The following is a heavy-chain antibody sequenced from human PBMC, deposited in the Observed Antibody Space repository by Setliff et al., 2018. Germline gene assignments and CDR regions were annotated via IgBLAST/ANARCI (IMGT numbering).Heavy chain of an antibody. CDR1: GGSFSCSSYY. D-gene: IGHD3-10*01. CDR2: IYYSGGT. Sequence: SETLSLTCTVSGGSFSCSSYYWGWIRQPPGKGLEWLGYIYYSGGTYRNPSVNSRVTISVDKSKNQFSLEMSSVTAADTAVYYCARELYYYGSGSWTFDPWGQGTLVTVSS. J-gene: IGHJ5*02. CDR3: ARELYYYGSGSWTFDP. V-gene: IGHV4-39*07.